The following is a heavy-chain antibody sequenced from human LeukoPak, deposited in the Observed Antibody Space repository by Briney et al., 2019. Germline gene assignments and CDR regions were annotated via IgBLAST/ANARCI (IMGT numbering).Heavy chain of an antibody. J-gene: IGHJ4*02. V-gene: IGHV3-48*03. CDR1: GYTFSSYE. Sequence: GGSLRLSCAASGYTFSSYEMNWVRQAPGKGLEWVSYMSSSGITIYYADSVKGRFTISRDNAKNSLYLLMNSLRAEDAAVYYCATYYYDNTVLIWGQGTLVTVSS. CDR3: ATYYYDNTVLI. D-gene: IGHD3-22*01. CDR2: MSSSGITI.